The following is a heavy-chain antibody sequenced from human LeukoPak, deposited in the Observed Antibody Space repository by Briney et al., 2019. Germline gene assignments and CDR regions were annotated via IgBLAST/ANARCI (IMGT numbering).Heavy chain of an antibody. V-gene: IGHV3-30*03. J-gene: IGHJ3*02. D-gene: IGHD6-13*01. CDR1: GFTFSSYG. CDR2: ISYDGSNK. CDR3: ARQGIAAAGTPKGAFDI. Sequence: GRSLRLSCAASGFTFSSYGMHWVRQAPGKGLEWVAVISYDGSNKYYADSVKGRFTISRDNSKNTLYLQMNSLRAEDTAVYYCARQGIAAAGTPKGAFDIWGQGTMVTVSS.